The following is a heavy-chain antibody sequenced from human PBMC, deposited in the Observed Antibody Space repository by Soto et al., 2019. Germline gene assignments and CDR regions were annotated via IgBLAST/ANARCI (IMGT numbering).Heavy chain of an antibody. J-gene: IGHJ4*02. CDR2: FDPEDGET. CDR3: ATAPVQLEPNCLDY. CDR1: GYTLTELS. D-gene: IGHD1-1*01. V-gene: IGHV1-24*01. Sequence: ASVKVSCKVSGYTLTELSMHWVRQAPGKGLEWMGGFDPEDGETIYAQKFQGRVTMTEDTSTDTAYMELSSLRSEDTAVYYCATAPVQLEPNCLDYWGQGTLVTVSS.